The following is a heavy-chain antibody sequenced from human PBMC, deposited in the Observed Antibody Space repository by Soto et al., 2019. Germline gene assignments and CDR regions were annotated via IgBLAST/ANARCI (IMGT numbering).Heavy chain of an antibody. CDR3: AIIMTHRGSFDI. CDR1: GYSFAGLY. Sequence: ASVKVSCKASGYSFAGLYIHWMRQAPGLGLEWVGSIKSNSGATTYAQKFQDSVAMTRDTSVSTAYMDLNRLTSDYTARYYCAIIMTHRGSFDIWGQGTMVTVSS. J-gene: IGHJ3*02. CDR2: IKSNSGAT. V-gene: IGHV1-2*04. D-gene: IGHD3-16*01.